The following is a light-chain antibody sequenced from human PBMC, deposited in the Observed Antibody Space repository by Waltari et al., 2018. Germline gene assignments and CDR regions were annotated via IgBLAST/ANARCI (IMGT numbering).Light chain of an antibody. Sequence: DIRMTQSPSSLSASVADRVTITCRASQDISDYLAWFQQKPGQAPKSLMYTASSLQSGVPSRFSGSGSGTDFTLTISSLQPEDFATYYCQQYNSYPLTFGGGTKVDIK. J-gene: IGKJ4*01. V-gene: IGKV1-16*01. CDR1: QDISDY. CDR3: QQYNSYPLT. CDR2: TAS.